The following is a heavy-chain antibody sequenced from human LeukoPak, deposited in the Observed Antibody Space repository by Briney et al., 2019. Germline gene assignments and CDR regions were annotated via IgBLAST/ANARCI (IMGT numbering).Heavy chain of an antibody. CDR3: AKERDSSGYFDY. V-gene: IGHV3-23*01. CDR2: ISGSGGGT. J-gene: IGHJ4*02. D-gene: IGHD3-22*01. Sequence: GGSLRLSFAASGFTFSSYAMSCVRQAPGKGLEWVSAISGSGGGTYYADSVKGRFTISRDNSKKILYLQMNSLRVEDTALYYCAKERDSSGYFDYWGQGTLVTASS. CDR1: GFTFSSYA.